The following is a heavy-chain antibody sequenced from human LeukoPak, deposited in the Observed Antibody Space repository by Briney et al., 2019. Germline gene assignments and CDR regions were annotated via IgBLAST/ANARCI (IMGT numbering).Heavy chain of an antibody. CDR2: VSAYNGNT. J-gene: IGHJ4*02. D-gene: IGHD1-26*01. V-gene: IGHV1-18*01. Sequence: ASVKVSCKASGYTFTSYGISRGREAPGQGVEWVGGVSAYNGNTNYTQKLQGRVTMTTDTSTSTAYMELSSLRSEDTAVYYCARCLSGSELDYWGQGTLVTVSS. CDR1: GYTFTSYG. CDR3: ARCLSGSELDY.